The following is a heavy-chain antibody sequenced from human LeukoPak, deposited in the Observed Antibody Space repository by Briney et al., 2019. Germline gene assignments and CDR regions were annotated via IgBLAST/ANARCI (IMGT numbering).Heavy chain of an antibody. CDR2: MSGSYGST. Sequence: GGSLRLSCAASGFTLSRCAMSWGRGATGKGVEGVSDMSGSYGSTFCADSEKPRFNIYRQSSKNPLYLKMNSLRPEDTAVYYCVKVGAQYYYGSGSSFFDYGGQGTLVTVPS. CDR3: VKVGAQYYYGSGSSFFDY. J-gene: IGHJ4*02. V-gene: IGHV3-23*01. D-gene: IGHD3-10*01. CDR1: GFTLSRCA.